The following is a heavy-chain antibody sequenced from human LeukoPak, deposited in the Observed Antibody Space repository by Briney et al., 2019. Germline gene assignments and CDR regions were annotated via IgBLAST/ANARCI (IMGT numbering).Heavy chain of an antibody. CDR2: IKSSNDGGTI. CDR1: GFTFSNAW. CDR3: TTDEYITMVRGVAPYYFDY. J-gene: IGHJ4*02. V-gene: IGHV3-15*01. D-gene: IGHD3-10*01. Sequence: GGSLRLSCAASGFTFSNAWMSWVRQAPGKGLEWIGRIKSSNDGGTIDYADPLKGRFGLSRDDSISTVYLQMSSLKTEDTAVYYCTTDEYITMVRGVAPYYFDYWGQGTLVTVSS.